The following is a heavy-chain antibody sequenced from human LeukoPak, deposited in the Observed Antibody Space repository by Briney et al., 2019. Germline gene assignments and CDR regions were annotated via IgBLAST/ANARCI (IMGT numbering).Heavy chain of an antibody. V-gene: IGHV1-18*01. CDR3: ASGHIVVVPAARDYYYYGMDV. J-gene: IGHJ6*02. CDR1: GYTFTSYG. CDR2: ISAYNGNT. D-gene: IGHD2-2*01. Sequence: ASVKVSCKASGYTFTSYGISWVRQAPGQGLEWMGWISAYNGNTNYAQKLQGRVTMTTDTPTSTAYMELRSLRSDDTAVYYCASGHIVVVPAARDYYYYGMDVWGQGTTVTVSS.